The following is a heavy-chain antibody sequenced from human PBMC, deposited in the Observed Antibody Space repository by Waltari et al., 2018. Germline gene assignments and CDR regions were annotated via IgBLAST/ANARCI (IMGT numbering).Heavy chain of an antibody. D-gene: IGHD3-16*02. CDR1: GLTFRSYP. CDR3: AKGGGISAAVDY. V-gene: IGHV3-23*04. CDR2: ISNNAAST. Sequence: EVQLVESGAGLVQPGGSLSLSCAASGLTFRSYPMSWVRQAPGKGLEWVSVISNNAASTYYADSVKGRFTISRDNSKDTLYLQMNSLRAEDTALYYCAKGGGISAAVDYWGQGTLVTVSS. J-gene: IGHJ4*02.